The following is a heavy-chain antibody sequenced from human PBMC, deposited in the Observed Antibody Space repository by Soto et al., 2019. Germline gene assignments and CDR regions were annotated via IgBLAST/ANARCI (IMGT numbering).Heavy chain of an antibody. V-gene: IGHV3-23*01. Sequence: GSLRLSCAASEFTFSNYAMSWVRQAPGKGLEWASAISYGGGTTYYADSVKGRFTISRDNSKNTLYLQMNSLRAEDTAVYYCAKNPGYYYDSTGYHFDYWGQGTLVTVSS. CDR1: EFTFSNYA. CDR3: AKNPGYYYDSTGYHFDY. CDR2: ISYGGGTT. J-gene: IGHJ4*02. D-gene: IGHD3-22*01.